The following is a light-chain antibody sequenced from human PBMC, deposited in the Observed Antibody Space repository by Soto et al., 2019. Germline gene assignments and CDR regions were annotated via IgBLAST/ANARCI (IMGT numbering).Light chain of an antibody. CDR2: TTN. J-gene: IGLJ1*01. V-gene: IGLV1-44*01. CDR1: SSNIGTSS. CDR3: AAWDDSLNGHV. Sequence: QSVLTQPHSASGTPGQRVTISCSGSSSNIGTSSVHWFQQLPGTAPKLLISTTNQRPSGVPERFSGSKSGTSASLAISGLQSEDEADYYCAAWDDSLNGHVFGTGPRSPS.